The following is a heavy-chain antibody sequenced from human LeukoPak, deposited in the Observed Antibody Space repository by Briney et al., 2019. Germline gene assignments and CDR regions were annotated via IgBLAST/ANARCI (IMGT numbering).Heavy chain of an antibody. CDR3: VRRTPSYYFDF. J-gene: IGHJ4*02. Sequence: GGSLRLSCAASGFTFSDYYISWIRQAPGKGLEWVSYISTSVGNRYYADSVQGRFTISRNNTKNSLYLQMNSLTAEDTAVYYCVRRTPSYYFDFWGQGALVTVSS. D-gene: IGHD4-23*01. V-gene: IGHV3-11*04. CDR2: ISTSVGNR. CDR1: GFTFSDYY.